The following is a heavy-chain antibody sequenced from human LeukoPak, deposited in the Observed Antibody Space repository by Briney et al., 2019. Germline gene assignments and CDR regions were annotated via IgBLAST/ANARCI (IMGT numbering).Heavy chain of an antibody. V-gene: IGHV5-51*01. D-gene: IGHD3-16*01. CDR3: AKVKSFGYWFFDL. J-gene: IGHJ2*01. CDR1: GYRFSTSW. Sequence: ESLKISCQGSGYRFSTSWIAWVRQAPGKGLEWVGSIYIGDSDPRYSPSFQGHVTMSADKSVNTASLQWNSLQGSDTGIYYCAKVKSFGYWFFDLWGRGTLVAVSS. CDR2: IYIGDSDP.